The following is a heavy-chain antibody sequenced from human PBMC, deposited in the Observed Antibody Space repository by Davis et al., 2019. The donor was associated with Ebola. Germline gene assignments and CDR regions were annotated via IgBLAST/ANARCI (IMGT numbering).Heavy chain of an antibody. V-gene: IGHV3-9*01. D-gene: IGHD3/OR15-3a*01. CDR3: AKDIAPSWTGGRGGFDF. J-gene: IGHJ4*02. CDR2: ISWQGLSK. CDR1: GVNFDDYA. Sequence: LKISCAASGVNFDDYAMPWVRQAPGKGLEWVRDISWQGLSKNYGESVKGRFTISRDNARNSLFLQMSSLRPGDSAIYYCAKDIAPSWTGGRGGFDFWGRGVLVTVSS.